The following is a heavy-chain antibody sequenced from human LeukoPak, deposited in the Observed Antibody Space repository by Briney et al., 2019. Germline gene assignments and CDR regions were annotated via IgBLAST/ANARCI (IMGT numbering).Heavy chain of an antibody. D-gene: IGHD2-2*01. Sequence: ASVKVSCKASGGTFSSYAISWVRQAPGQGLEWMGRIIPIFGIANYAQKFQGRVTITADKSTSTAYMELSSLRSEDTAVYYCARSNIVVVPAARSSDAFDIWGQGTMVTVSS. CDR3: ARSNIVVVPAARSSDAFDI. CDR2: IIPIFGIA. J-gene: IGHJ3*02. CDR1: GGTFSSYA. V-gene: IGHV1-69*04.